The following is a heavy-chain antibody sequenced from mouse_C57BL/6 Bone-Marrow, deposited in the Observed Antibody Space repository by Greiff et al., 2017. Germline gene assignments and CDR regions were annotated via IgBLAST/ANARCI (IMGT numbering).Heavy chain of an antibody. J-gene: IGHJ3*01. CDR3: TRGWLLRGWFAY. V-gene: IGHV5-9-1*02. D-gene: IGHD2-3*01. CDR1: GFTFSSYA. Sequence: EVQGVESGEGLVKPGGSLKLSCAASGFTFSSYAMSWVRQTPEKRLEWVAYISSGGDYIYYADTVKGRFTISRDNARNTLYLQMSSLKSEDTAMDYCTRGWLLRGWFAYWGQGTLVTVSA. CDR2: ISSGGDYI.